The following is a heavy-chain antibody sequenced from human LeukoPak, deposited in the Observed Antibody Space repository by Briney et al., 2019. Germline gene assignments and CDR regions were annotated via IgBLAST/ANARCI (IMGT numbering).Heavy chain of an antibody. D-gene: IGHD3-10*01. V-gene: IGHV3-33*01. CDR3: ARDMWGVHGYDYGYNFDS. CDR2: IWYEGSNE. CDR1: GFNLNNYG. Sequence: QPGGSLRLSCAVSGFNLNNYGMHWVRQAPGKGLEWVSVIWYEGSNENYADAVRGRFTISRDTSKNTLYLQMDNLRVDDTAVYFCARDMWGVHGYDYGYNFDSWGQGTLVIVSS. J-gene: IGHJ4*02.